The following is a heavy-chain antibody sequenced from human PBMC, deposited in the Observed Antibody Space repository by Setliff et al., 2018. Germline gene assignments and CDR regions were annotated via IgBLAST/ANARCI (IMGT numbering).Heavy chain of an antibody. V-gene: IGHV4-61*09. Sequence: SETLSLTCTVSGGSISSGSFYWSWIRQPAGKGLEWIGHIYTSGSTNYNPSLKTRVTISVDTSKNQFSLKLSSVTAADTAVYYCARDVYLYDRSGYYYEMAQWYFDLWGRGTLVTVSS. CDR2: IYTSGST. D-gene: IGHD3-22*01. CDR3: ARDVYLYDRSGYYYEMAQWYFDL. J-gene: IGHJ2*01. CDR1: GGSISSGSFY.